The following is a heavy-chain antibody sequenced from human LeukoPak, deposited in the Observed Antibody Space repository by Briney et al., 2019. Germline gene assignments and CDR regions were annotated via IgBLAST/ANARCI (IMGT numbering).Heavy chain of an antibody. J-gene: IGHJ5*02. D-gene: IGHD2-2*01. Sequence: GGSLRLSCTVSGFTVSSNSMSWVRQAPGKGLEWVSSISGSGGDTFYVDSVKGRFIISRDNSRNTLYLQMHSLRAEDTAVYYCAKDRPYISSWYGCSTPWGQGTLVTVSS. CDR1: GFTVSSNS. CDR3: AKDRPYISSWYGCSTP. CDR2: ISGSGGDT. V-gene: IGHV3-23*01.